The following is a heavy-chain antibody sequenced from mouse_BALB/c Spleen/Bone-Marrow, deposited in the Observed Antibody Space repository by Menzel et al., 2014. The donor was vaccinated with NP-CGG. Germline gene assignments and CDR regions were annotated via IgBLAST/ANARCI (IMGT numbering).Heavy chain of an antibody. Sequence: QVHVKQSVAELARPGASVKLSCKASGYTFTSYWMQWVKQRPGQGLEWIGAIYPGDGYTRYTQKFKGKATLTADKSSSTAYMHRSSLASEDAAVYHCARKNGNFDYCGEATTIAGSS. V-gene: IGHV1-87*01. J-gene: IGHJ2*01. CDR1: GYTFTSYW. CDR2: IYPGDGYT. CDR3: ARKNGNFDY. D-gene: IGHD2-1*01.